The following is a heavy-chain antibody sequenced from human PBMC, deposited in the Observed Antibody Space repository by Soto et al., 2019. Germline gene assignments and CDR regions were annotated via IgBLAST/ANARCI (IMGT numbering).Heavy chain of an antibody. CDR1: GGSFSGYY. CDR3: ARGVNAFDI. CDR2: INHSGST. V-gene: IGHV4-34*01. Sequence: SETLSLTCAVYGGSFSGYYGSWIRQPPGKGLEWIGEINHSGSTNYNPSLKSRVTISVDTSKNQFSLKLSSVTAADTAVYYCARGVNAFDIWGQGTMVTVSS. J-gene: IGHJ3*02.